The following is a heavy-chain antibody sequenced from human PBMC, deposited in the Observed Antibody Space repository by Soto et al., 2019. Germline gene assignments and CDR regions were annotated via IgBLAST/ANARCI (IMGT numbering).Heavy chain of an antibody. V-gene: IGHV3-9*01. CDR3: AKDLSGASCEGLLWCYYGMDV. Sequence: EVQLVESGGGLVQPGRSLRLSCAASGFTFDDYAMHWVRQAPGKGLEWVSGISWNSGSIGYADSVKGRFTISRDNAKNSLYLQMNSLRAEDTALYYCAKDLSGASCEGLLWCYYGMDVWGQGTTVTVSS. CDR2: ISWNSGSI. D-gene: IGHD2-21*01. J-gene: IGHJ6*02. CDR1: GFTFDDYA.